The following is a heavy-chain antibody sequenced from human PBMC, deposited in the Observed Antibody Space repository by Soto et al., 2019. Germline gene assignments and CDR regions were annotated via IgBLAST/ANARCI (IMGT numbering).Heavy chain of an antibody. Sequence: PLETRSLACGVYGGSFRGYYWSWIRQPPGKGLEWIGEINHSGSTNYNQSLQSRVTISVDTSKTKFSLKLSPVTAAATAVYYCESGLSKWLQRGYYYGMDGWGQGTRV. V-gene: IGHV4-34*01. J-gene: IGHJ6*02. CDR3: ESGLSKWLQRGYYYGMDG. D-gene: IGHD6-19*01. CDR2: INHSGST. CDR1: GGSFRGYY.